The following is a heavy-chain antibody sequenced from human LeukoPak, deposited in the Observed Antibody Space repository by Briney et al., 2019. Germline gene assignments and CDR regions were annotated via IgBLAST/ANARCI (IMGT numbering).Heavy chain of an antibody. J-gene: IGHJ3*02. CDR3: ARPARITMVRGVPLGDAFDI. CDR2: ISYDGSNK. D-gene: IGHD3-10*01. V-gene: IGHV3-30*03. CDR1: GFTFNNYG. Sequence: GGSLRLSCAASGFTFNNYGMHWVRQAPGKGLEWVAVISYDGSNKFYADSVKGRFTISRDNSKNTLYLQMNSLRAEDTAVYYCARPARITMVRGVPLGDAFDIWGQGTMVTVSS.